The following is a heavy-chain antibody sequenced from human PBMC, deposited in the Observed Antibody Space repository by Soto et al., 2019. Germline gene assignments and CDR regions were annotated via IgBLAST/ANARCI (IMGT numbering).Heavy chain of an antibody. CDR1: GYSFVSYW. Sequence: PGESLKISCKGSGYSFVSYWIGWVRQMPGKGLEWMGIIYPGDSDTRYSPSFQGQVTISADKSITTVYLQWSSLKASDTAVYYCAKDIVRYTYGACDYWGQGALVTVSS. J-gene: IGHJ4*02. D-gene: IGHD5-18*01. CDR2: IYPGDSDT. CDR3: AKDIVRYTYGACDY. V-gene: IGHV5-51*01.